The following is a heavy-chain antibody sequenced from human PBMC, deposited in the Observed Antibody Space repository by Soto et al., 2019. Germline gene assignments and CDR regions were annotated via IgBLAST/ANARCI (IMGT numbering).Heavy chain of an antibody. CDR2: INHSGST. J-gene: IGHJ4*02. CDR3: ASGPYYDFWSGYLSY. D-gene: IGHD3-3*01. V-gene: IGHV4-34*01. Sequence: SETLSLTCAVYGGSFSGYFWSWIRQPPGKGLEWIGEINHSGSTDYNPSLKSRVTISVDTSKNQFSLKLSSVTAADTAVYYCASGPYYDFWSGYLSYWSQGTLVTVSS. CDR1: GGSFSGYF.